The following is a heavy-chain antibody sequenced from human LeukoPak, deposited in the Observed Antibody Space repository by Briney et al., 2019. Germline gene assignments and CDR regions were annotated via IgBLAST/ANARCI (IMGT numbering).Heavy chain of an antibody. J-gene: IGHJ4*02. V-gene: IGHV3-30*02. Sequence: PGWSLRLSRGASGFTFSSSSMHWVSQAPVKGLEWVAYIAHHGNNKYYAASVQGRVTLSRDNCTGSLYLQMTSLRADVTAVYYCAKDGSWSCTDWGQGTLVRVSS. D-gene: IGHD2-8*02. CDR2: IAHHGNNK. CDR1: GFTFSSSS. CDR3: AKDGSWSCTD.